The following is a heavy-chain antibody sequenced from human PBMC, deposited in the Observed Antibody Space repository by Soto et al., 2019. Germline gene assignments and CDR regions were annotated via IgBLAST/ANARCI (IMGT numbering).Heavy chain of an antibody. Sequence: QITLKESGPTLVKPTQTLTLTCTFSGFSLSTSGVGVGWIRQPPGKALEWLALIYWDDDKRYSPSLKSRLTITKDTSKNQVVLTMTNMDPVDTAIYYCAHTNYDILTGYFDKSFDYWGQGTLVTVSS. V-gene: IGHV2-5*02. CDR3: AHTNYDILTGYFDKSFDY. CDR1: GFSLSTSGVG. CDR2: IYWDDDK. J-gene: IGHJ4*02. D-gene: IGHD3-9*01.